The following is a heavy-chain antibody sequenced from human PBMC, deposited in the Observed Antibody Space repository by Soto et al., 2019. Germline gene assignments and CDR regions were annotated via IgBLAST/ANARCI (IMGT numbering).Heavy chain of an antibody. CDR2: IIPIIGII. J-gene: IGHJ5*02. V-gene: IGHV1-69*04. D-gene: IGHD3-22*01. CDR1: GGTFSTYT. Sequence: SVKVSCKASGGTFSTYTITWVRQAPGQGLEWMGRIIPIIGIINYAQKFQGRVTITADKFTGTAYMELTRLRSDDTAVYYCAGDPDSHYNDSHASSYPWGQGTLVTSPQ. CDR3: AGDPDSHYNDSHASSYP.